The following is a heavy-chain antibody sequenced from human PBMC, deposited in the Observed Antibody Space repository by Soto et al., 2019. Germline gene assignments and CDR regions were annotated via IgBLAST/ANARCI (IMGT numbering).Heavy chain of an antibody. V-gene: IGHV3-23*01. CDR3: ASFCSGYYWASYGMEV. CDR2: ISGSGGST. D-gene: IGHD3-3*01. J-gene: IGHJ6*02. CDR1: GLTFSSYA. Sequence: GGSLRLSCAASGLTFSSYAMSWVRQAPGKGREWVSAISGSGGSTYYADSVKGRFTISRDNSKNTLYLQMNSLRAEDTAVYYCASFCSGYYWASYGMEVWGQGTTVTVCS.